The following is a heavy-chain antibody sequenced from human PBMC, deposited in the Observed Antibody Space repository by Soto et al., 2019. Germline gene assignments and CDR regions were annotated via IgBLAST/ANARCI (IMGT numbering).Heavy chain of an antibody. CDR1: GFTVNRSY. CDR2: VYSGGST. Sequence: EVQLVESGGGLVHPGGSLRLSCAVFGFTVNRSYMAWVRQTPGKGLEWVSVVYSGGSTYYADSVKGRFTFSTDSSKNTVYLQLVSLKVEDAGVYYCARVPAVNYFDPWGQGTLVTVS. J-gene: IGHJ5*02. V-gene: IGHV3-66*01. CDR3: ARVPAVNYFDP. D-gene: IGHD1-7*01.